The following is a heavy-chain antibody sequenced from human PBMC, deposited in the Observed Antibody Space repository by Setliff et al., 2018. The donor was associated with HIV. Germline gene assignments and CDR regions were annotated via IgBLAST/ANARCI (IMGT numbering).Heavy chain of an antibody. J-gene: IGHJ4*02. CDR2: IIPIFGTA. CDR3: ARAPELYSSGWYYDY. Sequence: ASVKVSCKASGGTFSSYAISWVRQAPGQGLAWMGGIIPIFGTANYAQKFQGRVTITADESTSTAYMELSSLRSEDTAVYYCARAPELYSSGWYYDYWGQGTLVTVSS. D-gene: IGHD6-19*01. V-gene: IGHV1-69*13. CDR1: GGTFSSYA.